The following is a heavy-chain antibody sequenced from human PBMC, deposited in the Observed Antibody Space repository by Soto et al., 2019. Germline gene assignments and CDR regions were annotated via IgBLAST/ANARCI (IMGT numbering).Heavy chain of an antibody. CDR3: ATAGNYRFVN. V-gene: IGHV3-21*01. Sequence: PGGSLRLSCVASGFTFSNYNMNWVRQAPGKGLEWVSHISGTSVYIHYADSVKGRFTISRDNAKNTLYLQMNILRAEDTAVYFCATAGNYRFVNWGLGTLVTVSS. J-gene: IGHJ4*02. CDR2: ISGTSVYI. CDR1: GFTFSNYN. D-gene: IGHD1-1*01.